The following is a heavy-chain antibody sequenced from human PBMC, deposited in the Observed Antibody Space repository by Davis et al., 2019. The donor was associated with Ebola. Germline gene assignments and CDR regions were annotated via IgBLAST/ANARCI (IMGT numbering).Heavy chain of an antibody. CDR3: ARGSYCTTPNCHSGESYGELDH. D-gene: IGHD2-8*01. CDR2: IYHSGMP. V-gene: IGHV4-4*02. J-gene: IGHJ4*02. CDR1: GDSITSDSW. Sequence: PSETLSLTCAVSGDSITSDSWWNWVRQSPMKGLEWIGEIYHSGMPKYNPSLKSRVTMAVDKSKNQFSLKVDSVTAADTAVYFCARGSYCTTPNCHSGESYGELDHWGQGTLVTVSS.